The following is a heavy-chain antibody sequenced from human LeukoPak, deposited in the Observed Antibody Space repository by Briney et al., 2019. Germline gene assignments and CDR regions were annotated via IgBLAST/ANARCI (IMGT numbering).Heavy chain of an antibody. D-gene: IGHD3-10*01. CDR3: TTSWPKVREGDQ. Sequence: GGSLRLSCAASGFTFSSYAMSWVRQAPGKGLEWVSAISGSGGSTYHADSVKGRFTISGDNSKNTLYLQMNSLRAEDTAVYYCTTSWPKVREGDQWGQGTLVTVSS. CDR2: ISGSGGST. J-gene: IGHJ4*02. V-gene: IGHV3-23*01. CDR1: GFTFSSYA.